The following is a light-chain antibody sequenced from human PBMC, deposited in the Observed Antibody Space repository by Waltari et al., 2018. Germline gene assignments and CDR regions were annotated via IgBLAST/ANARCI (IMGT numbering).Light chain of an antibody. J-gene: IGLJ2*01. CDR2: GKN. Sequence: SSELTQDPAVSVALGQTVRITCQGDSLRTYYASWYQQKPGQAPVLVFYGKNNRPSGIPDQFSDSSSGNTASLIITGTQAEDEAVYYCNSRDTIGDHVVFGGGTKLTVL. CDR1: SLRTYY. CDR3: NSRDTIGDHVV. V-gene: IGLV3-19*01.